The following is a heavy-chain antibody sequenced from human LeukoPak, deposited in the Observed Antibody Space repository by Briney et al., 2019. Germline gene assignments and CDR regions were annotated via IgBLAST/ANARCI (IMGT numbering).Heavy chain of an antibody. CDR3: ARDGVATNLFAGYFDY. CDR1: GGTFSSYA. Sequence: SVKVSCKASGGTFSSYAISWVRQAPGQGLEWMGGIIPIFGTANYAQKFQGRVTITADESTSTAYMELSSLRSEDTAVYYCARDGVATNLFAGYFDYWGQGTLVTVSS. D-gene: IGHD5-24*01. J-gene: IGHJ4*02. CDR2: IIPIFGTA. V-gene: IGHV1-69*13.